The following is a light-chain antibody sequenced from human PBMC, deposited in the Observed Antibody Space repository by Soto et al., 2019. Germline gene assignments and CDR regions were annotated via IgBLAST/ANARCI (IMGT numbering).Light chain of an antibody. J-gene: IGLJ1*01. Sequence: QSVLTQPPSASGSPGQSVTISCTGTXGDVGGYDYVSWYQQHPGKAPKLMIYEVTKRPLGVPDRFSGSKSGNTASLTVSGLQAEDEADYYCSSYAGSDNPYVFGTGT. CDR3: SSYAGSDNPYV. V-gene: IGLV2-8*01. CDR1: XGDVGGYDY. CDR2: EVT.